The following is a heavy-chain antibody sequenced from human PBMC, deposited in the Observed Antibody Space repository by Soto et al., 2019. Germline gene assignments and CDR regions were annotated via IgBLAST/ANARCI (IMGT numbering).Heavy chain of an antibody. D-gene: IGHD3-22*01. CDR3: TTASGYYSNLDY. V-gene: IGHV3-15*07. CDR1: GFTFSNAW. CDR2: IKSKTDGGTT. J-gene: IGHJ4*02. Sequence: GGSLRLSCAASGFTFSNAWMNWVRQAPGKGLEWVGRIKSKTDGGTTDYAAPVRGRFTISRDDSKNTLYLQMNSLKTEDTAVYYCTTASGYYSNLDYWGQGTLVTVSS.